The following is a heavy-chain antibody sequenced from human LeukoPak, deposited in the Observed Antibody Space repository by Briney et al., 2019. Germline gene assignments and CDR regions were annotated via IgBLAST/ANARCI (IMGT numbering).Heavy chain of an antibody. Sequence: PGGSLRLSCATSGFTFDDYAMHWVRQAPGKGLEWVSLISGDGGKTYYADSVRGRFTDSRDNRKNSLYLQLLSVRTEASALYYWARDLVGPWAYWGQGTLVTVSS. CDR1: GFTFDDYA. CDR2: ISGDGGKT. V-gene: IGHV3-43*02. D-gene: IGHD1-26*01. J-gene: IGHJ4*02. CDR3: ARDLVGPWAY.